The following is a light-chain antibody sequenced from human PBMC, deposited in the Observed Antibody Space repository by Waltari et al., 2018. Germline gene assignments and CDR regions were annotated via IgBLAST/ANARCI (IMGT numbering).Light chain of an antibody. J-gene: IGKJ1*01. CDR2: GAS. CDR3: QQSYSAPWT. V-gene: IGKV1-39*01. CDR1: QSISSY. Sequence: DIQMTQSPSSLSASVGDRVTITCRASQSISSYLNWYQQKPGKAPKLLIYGASSLQSGVPSRFSGSGSGTDFTLTISSLQPEDFATYYCQQSYSAPWTFGQGTNVEVK.